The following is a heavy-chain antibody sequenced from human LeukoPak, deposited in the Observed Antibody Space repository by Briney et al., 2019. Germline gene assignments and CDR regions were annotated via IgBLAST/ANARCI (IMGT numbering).Heavy chain of an antibody. Sequence: ASVKVSCKASAYTFTCYYMRWGRQAPGQGLEWMGWINPNRGGTNYAQKFQGRVTMTRDTSISTAYMELSRLRSDDTAVYYCARGLGIAVARDLFDYWGQGTLVTVSS. CDR1: AYTFTCYY. D-gene: IGHD6-19*01. CDR2: INPNRGGT. J-gene: IGHJ4*02. CDR3: ARGLGIAVARDLFDY. V-gene: IGHV1-2*02.